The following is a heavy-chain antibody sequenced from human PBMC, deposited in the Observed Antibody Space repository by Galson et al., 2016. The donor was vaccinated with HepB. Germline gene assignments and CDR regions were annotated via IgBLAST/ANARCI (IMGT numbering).Heavy chain of an antibody. D-gene: IGHD2-15*01. Sequence: SVKVSCKASGYTFINYYLHWVRQAPGQGLEWMGIINPSGGSPTYTQKFQGRVTMTRDTSTSTIYMELSSLRSEDTAVYYCARTSSPYCSGGNCYIWGMDVWGQGTTVTVSS. CDR3: ARTSSPYCSGGNCYIWGMDV. V-gene: IGHV1-46*01. CDR2: INPSGGSP. CDR1: GYTFINYY. J-gene: IGHJ6*02.